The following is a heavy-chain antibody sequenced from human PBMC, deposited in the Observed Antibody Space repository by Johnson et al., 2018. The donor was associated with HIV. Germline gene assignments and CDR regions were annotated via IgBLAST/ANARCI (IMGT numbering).Heavy chain of an antibody. CDR1: GFTFSDYY. CDR2: ISSSGDII. Sequence: QVLLVESGGGLVKPGGSLRLSCAASGFTFSDYYMSWIRQAPGKGLEWVSYISSSGDIIRYADSVKGRFTISRDNAKNSLILQMNSLRDEDTAVYYCARRTVTALFDIWGQGTLVTVSS. V-gene: IGHV3-11*04. J-gene: IGHJ3*02. CDR3: ARRTVTALFDI. D-gene: IGHD4-17*01.